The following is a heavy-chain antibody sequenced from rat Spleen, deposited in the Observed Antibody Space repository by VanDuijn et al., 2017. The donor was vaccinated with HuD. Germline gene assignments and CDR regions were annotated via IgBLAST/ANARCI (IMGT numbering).Heavy chain of an antibody. CDR2: IQSGGST. CDR1: GFSLTSYG. D-gene: IGHD1-10*01. CDR3: TRPNSPYWYFDF. V-gene: IGHV2-1*01. Sequence: QVQLKESGPGLVQPSQTLSLTCTVSGFSLTSYGVSWVRQPPGKGLEWMGRIQSGGSTDYNSALKSRLSISRDTSKSQVFLKMNSLQTEDTAIYFCTRPNSPYWYFDFWGPGTMVTVSS. J-gene: IGHJ1*01.